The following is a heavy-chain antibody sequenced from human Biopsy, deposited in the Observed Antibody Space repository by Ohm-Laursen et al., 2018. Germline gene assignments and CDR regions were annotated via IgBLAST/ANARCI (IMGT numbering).Heavy chain of an antibody. V-gene: IGHV4-59*01. Sequence: GTLSLTCAVSGVSITAYYWSWIRQPPGKGLEWIGHIYYSVMTNYNPSLQSRVSISVDTSRNQVSLTLSSVTAADTAVYYCARDSGILNYGNFKYYHYYGMDVWGQGTKVTVSS. J-gene: IGHJ6*02. CDR1: GVSITAYY. CDR3: ARDSGILNYGNFKYYHYYGMDV. D-gene: IGHD4-11*01. CDR2: IYYSVMT.